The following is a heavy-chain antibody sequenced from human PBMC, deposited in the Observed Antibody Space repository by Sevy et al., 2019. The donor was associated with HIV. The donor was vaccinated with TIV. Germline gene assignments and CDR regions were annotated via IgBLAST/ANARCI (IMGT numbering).Heavy chain of an antibody. D-gene: IGHD2-8*01. Sequence: GGSLRLSCAASGFAFYDYSMSWIRQAPGKGLEWVATLSFGWGKIYYAGSVKGRFIISRANSKNSFDLQRDNLSVEDTALYWWAREACTRPHDYWGQGNRVTGSS. V-gene: IGHV3-23*01. CDR3: AREACTRPHDY. CDR1: GFAFYDYS. J-gene: IGHJ4*02. CDR2: LSFGWGKI.